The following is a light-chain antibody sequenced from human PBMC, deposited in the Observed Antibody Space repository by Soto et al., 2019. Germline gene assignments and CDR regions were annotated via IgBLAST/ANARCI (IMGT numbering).Light chain of an antibody. CDR1: STDVGGYDS. V-gene: IGLV2-14*01. CDR3: SSYSTTSTLV. CDR2: EVN. J-gene: IGLJ1*01. Sequence: QSALTQPASVSGSPGQSVTISCTGASTDVGGYDSVSWYQQHPGKAPKLILYEVNNRPSGVSKHFSGSKSGNTASLIISGLQADDEADYYCSSYSTTSTLVFGSGTKVTVL.